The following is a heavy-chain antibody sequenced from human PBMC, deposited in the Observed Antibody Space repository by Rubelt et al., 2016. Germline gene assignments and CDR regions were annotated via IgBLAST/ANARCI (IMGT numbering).Heavy chain of an antibody. CDR2: ISTYNGNT. CDR3: ARNLIMITFGGVIVPPDY. Sequence: QVQLVQSGAEVKKPGASVKVSCKASGYTFTTYGISWVRQAPGQGLEWMGWISTYNGNTNYAQELQGRVTRTTDTSTSTAYMELRSLRSDDTAVYYCARNLIMITFGGVIVPPDYWGQGTLVTVSS. CDR1: GYTFTTYG. D-gene: IGHD3-16*02. J-gene: IGHJ4*02. V-gene: IGHV1-18*01.